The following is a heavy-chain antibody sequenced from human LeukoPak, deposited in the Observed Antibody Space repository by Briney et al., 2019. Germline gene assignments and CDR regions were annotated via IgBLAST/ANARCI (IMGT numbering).Heavy chain of an antibody. Sequence: AGGSLRLSCAASGFTFSSYAMSWVRQAPGKGLEWVSAISGSGGSTYYADSVKGRFTISRDNSKNTLNLQMNSLRAEDTAVYYCAKDLGIFGVVMGFDPWGQGTLVTVSS. CDR1: GFTFSSYA. D-gene: IGHD3-3*01. CDR2: ISGSGGST. J-gene: IGHJ5*02. CDR3: AKDLGIFGVVMGFDP. V-gene: IGHV3-23*01.